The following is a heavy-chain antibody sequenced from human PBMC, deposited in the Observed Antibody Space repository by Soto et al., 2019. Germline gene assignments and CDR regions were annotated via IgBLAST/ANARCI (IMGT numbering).Heavy chain of an antibody. V-gene: IGHV1-69*01. D-gene: IGHD3-3*01. CDR1: GGTISSFA. CDR3: ARSFTKSRRGGVAFDY. CDR2: ITPIDGTT. J-gene: IGHJ4*02. Sequence: QVQLVQSGAEVKKPGSSVKVSCTASGGTISSFAFNWVRQAPGQGLEWMGGITPIDGTTKYAEKFQGRVTITADASRSRAYMDLSSLRSEDTAVYYCARSFTKSRRGGVAFDYWGQGTLLTVSP.